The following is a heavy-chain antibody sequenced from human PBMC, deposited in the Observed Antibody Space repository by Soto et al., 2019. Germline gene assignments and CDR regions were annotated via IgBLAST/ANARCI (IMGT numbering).Heavy chain of an antibody. Sequence: QVQLVQSGAEVKKPGSSVKVSCKASGGTFSSYAISWVRQAPGQGLEWMGGIIPIFGTANYAQKFQGRVTITADEPTSTAYMELGSLRSEDTAVYYCARDGSGGSGSLYDLDYWGQGTLVTVSS. CDR3: ARDGSGGSGSLYDLDY. V-gene: IGHV1-69*01. CDR2: IIPIFGTA. CDR1: GGTFSSYA. D-gene: IGHD3-10*01. J-gene: IGHJ4*02.